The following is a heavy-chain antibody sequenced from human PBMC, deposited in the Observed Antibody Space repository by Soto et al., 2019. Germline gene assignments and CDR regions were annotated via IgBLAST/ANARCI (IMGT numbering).Heavy chain of an antibody. D-gene: IGHD5-18*01. J-gene: IGHJ6*02. CDR1: GGTFSSYA. V-gene: IGHV1-69*13. CDR3: AGGRYSYGNRYYYYGMDV. Sequence: ASVKVSCKASGGTFSSYAISWVRQAPGQGLEWMGGIIPIFGTANYAQKFQGRVTITADESTSTAYMELSSLRSEDTAVYYCAGGRYSYGNRYYYYGMDVWGQGTTVTVSS. CDR2: IIPIFGTA.